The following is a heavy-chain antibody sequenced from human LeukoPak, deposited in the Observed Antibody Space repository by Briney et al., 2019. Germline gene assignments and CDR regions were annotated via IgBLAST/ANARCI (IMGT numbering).Heavy chain of an antibody. V-gene: IGHV3-23*01. CDR1: GFTFSSYA. D-gene: IGHD4-23*01. J-gene: IGHJ4*02. CDR3: ARDARDGYGGNPFDY. Sequence: GGSLRLSCAASGFTFSSYAMYWVRQAPGKGLEWVAVIRGSGRTTYYADSVKGRFTISRDNSKNTLYLQMNSLRAEDTAVYYCARDARDGYGGNPFDYWGQGTLVTVSS. CDR2: IRGSGRTT.